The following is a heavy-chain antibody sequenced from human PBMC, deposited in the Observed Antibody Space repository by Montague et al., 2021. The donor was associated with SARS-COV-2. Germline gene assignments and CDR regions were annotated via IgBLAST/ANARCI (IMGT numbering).Heavy chain of an antibody. J-gene: IGHJ6*02. CDR1: GDSDSSNSAA. CDR3: ARDTRIQLWFDRDYYYGMDV. Sequence: CAISGDSDSSNSAAWNWIRQSPSRGLEWLGRTYYRSKWYNDYAVSVKSRITINPDTSKNQFSLQLNSVTPEDTAVYYCARDTRIQLWFDRDYYYGMDVWGQGTTVTVSS. V-gene: IGHV6-1*01. CDR2: TYYRSKWYN. D-gene: IGHD5-18*01.